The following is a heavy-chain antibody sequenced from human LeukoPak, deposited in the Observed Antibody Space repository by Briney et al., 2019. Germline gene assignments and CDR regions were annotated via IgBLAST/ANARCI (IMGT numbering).Heavy chain of an antibody. CDR2: VNEDGSRT. CDR1: GFTFSNFW. Sequence: GGSLRLSCAGSGFTFSNFWVHWVRQAPGKGLVWVSRVNEDGSRTDYADSVQGRFTISRDNSKNTLYLQMNSLRAADTAVYYCAKNYGDHVNWFDPWGQGTLVTVSS. D-gene: IGHD4-17*01. V-gene: IGHV3-74*01. CDR3: AKNYGDHVNWFDP. J-gene: IGHJ5*02.